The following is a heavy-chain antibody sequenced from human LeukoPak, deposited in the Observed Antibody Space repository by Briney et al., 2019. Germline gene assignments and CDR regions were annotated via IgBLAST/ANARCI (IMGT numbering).Heavy chain of an antibody. V-gene: IGHV1-69*13. D-gene: IGHD4-17*01. CDR3: ARVGDDYGDYIWFDP. CDR2: IIPIFGTA. Sequence: SVRASCKASGGTFSSYAISWVRQAPGQGLEWMGGIIPIFGTANYAQKFQGRVTITADESTGTAYMELSSLRSEDTAVYYCARVGDDYGDYIWFDPWGQGTLVTVSS. J-gene: IGHJ5*02. CDR1: GGTFSSYA.